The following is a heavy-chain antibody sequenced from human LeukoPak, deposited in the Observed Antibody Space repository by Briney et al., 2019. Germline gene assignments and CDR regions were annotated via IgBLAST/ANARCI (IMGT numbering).Heavy chain of an antibody. Sequence: PGGSLRLSCVASGFSFNGDWMNWVGHAPGKGLEWVGNIKRDGSQKYYVDSVKGRFTISRDNAEKSLFLQMYSLRAEDTAVYYCVRDRPAFLGFDYWGQGTLVTVSS. CDR1: GFSFNGDW. D-gene: IGHD2-2*01. J-gene: IGHJ4*02. CDR3: VRDRPAFLGFDY. CDR2: IKRDGSQK. V-gene: IGHV3-7*01.